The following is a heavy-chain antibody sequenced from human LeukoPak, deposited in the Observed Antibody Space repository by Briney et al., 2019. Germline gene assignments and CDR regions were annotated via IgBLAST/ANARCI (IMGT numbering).Heavy chain of an antibody. CDR3: ARDAWLVGPTNLYYIDH. D-gene: IGHD1-26*01. J-gene: IGHJ4*02. CDR2: INPKSGVT. V-gene: IGHV1-2*02. Sequence: ASVKVSFKYSDYTFTDYYIHWVRQAPGQGLELLGWINPKSGVTNYAQKFHGRVTMTRDTSISSAYMELNSLRSDDTAVYYCARDAWLVGPTNLYYIDHWGQGTLVTVSS. CDR1: DYTFTDYY.